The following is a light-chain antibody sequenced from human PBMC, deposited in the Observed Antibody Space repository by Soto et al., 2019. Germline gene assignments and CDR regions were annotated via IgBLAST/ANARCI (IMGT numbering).Light chain of an antibody. Sequence: SYELTQSPSVSVAPGQTARITCGGNNIGDENVHWYQQKPGQAPVLVVYDNSDRPSGIPERFSGSNSGKTATLTISRVEAGDEADYYCQVWHTSDDHPDVVFGGGTKLTVL. J-gene: IGLJ2*01. CDR1: NIGDEN. V-gene: IGLV3-21*02. CDR3: QVWHTSDDHPDVV. CDR2: DNS.